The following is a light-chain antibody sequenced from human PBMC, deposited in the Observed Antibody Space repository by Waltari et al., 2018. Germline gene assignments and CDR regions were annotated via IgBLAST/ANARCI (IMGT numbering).Light chain of an antibody. CDR3: CSYAGSYTYWV. CDR1: NRDIGAYHY. J-gene: IGLJ3*02. V-gene: IGLV2-11*01. Sequence: QSALTQPRSVSGSPGQSVTIPCTGTNRDIGAYHYVSWYQQYPGKAPELMIYDVTKRPSGVPDRFSGSKSGNTASLTISGLQAEDEADYYCCSYAGSYTYWVFGGGTKLTVL. CDR2: DVT.